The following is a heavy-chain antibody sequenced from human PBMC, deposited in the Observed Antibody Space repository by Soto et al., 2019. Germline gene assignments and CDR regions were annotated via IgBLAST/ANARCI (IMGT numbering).Heavy chain of an antibody. Sequence: EVQLVQSGAEVKKPGESLKISCKGSGYSFTSYWIGWVRQMPGKGLEWMGIIYPGDSDTRYSPSFQGQVLISVEKSVXTADRQWGSLKASDTAVYYCAGGGTGGRTVGTFDIWGQGTMVTVPS. CDR1: GYSFTSYW. V-gene: IGHV5-51*01. J-gene: IGHJ3*02. CDR2: IYPGDSDT. CDR3: AGGGTGGRTVGTFDI. D-gene: IGHD3-16*01.